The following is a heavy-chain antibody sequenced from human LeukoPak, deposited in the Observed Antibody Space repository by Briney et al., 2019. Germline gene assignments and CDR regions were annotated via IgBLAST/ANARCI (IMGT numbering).Heavy chain of an antibody. Sequence: GASVKVSCKASGYTFNTYGITWGRQAPGQGLEWMGWISGYNGKTKYAQKLPDRVTMTTDTSTNTAYMELRSLRSDDTAVYYCARAGAVVDNWFDPWGQGTLVTVSS. D-gene: IGHD2-15*01. V-gene: IGHV1-18*01. CDR1: GYTFNTYG. CDR3: ARAGAVVDNWFDP. J-gene: IGHJ5*02. CDR2: ISGYNGKT.